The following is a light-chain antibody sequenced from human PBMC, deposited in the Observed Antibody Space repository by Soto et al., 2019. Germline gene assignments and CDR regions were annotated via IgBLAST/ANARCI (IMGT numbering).Light chain of an antibody. CDR3: QQYTNVPPIP. V-gene: IGKV3-15*01. Sequence: ESELPPPTATRSLSTAVRATLSCRASPSVSNSLAWYQHKPGQAPRLVIYGASTRATGIPARFSGSGSGTEFTLAISSLQSEDFAVYYCQQYTNVPPIPFGQGTLL. J-gene: IGKJ5*01. CDR1: PSVSNS. CDR2: GAS.